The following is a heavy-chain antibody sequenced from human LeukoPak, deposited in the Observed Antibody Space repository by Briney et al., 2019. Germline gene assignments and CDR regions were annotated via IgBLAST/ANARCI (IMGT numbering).Heavy chain of an antibody. CDR1: GYTFTGYY. Sequence: ASVTVSCKASGYTFTGYYMHWVRQAPGQGLEWMGWINPNSGGTNYAQKFQGRVTMTRDTSISTAYMELSRLRSDDTAVYYCARPMTTVTTDPDYFDYWGQGTLVTVSS. CDR3: ARPMTTVTTDPDYFDY. D-gene: IGHD4-11*01. J-gene: IGHJ4*02. V-gene: IGHV1-2*02. CDR2: INPNSGGT.